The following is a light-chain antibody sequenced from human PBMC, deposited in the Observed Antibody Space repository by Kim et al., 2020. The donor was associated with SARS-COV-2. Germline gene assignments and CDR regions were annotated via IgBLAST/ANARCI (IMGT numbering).Light chain of an antibody. CDR3: CSYAGSSTFV. Sequence: QSALSQPASVSGSPGQSITISCTGTSNNVGSYDFVSWYQQYPGEAPKLMIYEVNKRPSGVSNRFSGSKSGNTASLTISGLQAEDEADYYCCSYAGSSTFVFGGGTQLTVL. V-gene: IGLV2-23*02. J-gene: IGLJ3*02. CDR1: SNNVGSYDF. CDR2: EVN.